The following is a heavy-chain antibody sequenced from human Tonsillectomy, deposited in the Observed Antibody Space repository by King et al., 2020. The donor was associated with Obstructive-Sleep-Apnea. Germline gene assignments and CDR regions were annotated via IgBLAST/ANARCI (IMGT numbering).Heavy chain of an antibody. J-gene: IGHJ4*02. CDR2: ISYSRGS. Sequence: QLQESGPGLVKPSETLSLTCTVSGGSINSYYWRGIRQTPGKGLEWIGYISYSRGSNYNPSLKRRVTISVDTSKNQLSLKLSSVTAADTAVYYCARGRVGRDGYNRFDYWGQGTLVTVSS. CDR1: GGSINSYY. V-gene: IGHV4-59*01. D-gene: IGHD5-24*01. CDR3: ARGRVGRDGYNRFDY.